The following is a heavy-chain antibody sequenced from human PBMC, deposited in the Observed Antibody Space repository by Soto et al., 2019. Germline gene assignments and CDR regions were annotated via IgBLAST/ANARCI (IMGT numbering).Heavy chain of an antibody. V-gene: IGHV1-2*02. CDR2: INPNSGGT. J-gene: IGHJ5*02. D-gene: IGHD5-12*01. CDR3: ARGGGRGYNELDP. CDR1: GYTFTAYY. Sequence: QVQLVQSGAEVKKPGASVKVSCKASGYTFTAYYMHWVRQAPGQGLEWMGWINPNSGGTYHAQTFQGRVTMTRDTSTTTAYMELASLRSDDTAVYYCARGGGRGYNELDPWGHGTLVIVSS.